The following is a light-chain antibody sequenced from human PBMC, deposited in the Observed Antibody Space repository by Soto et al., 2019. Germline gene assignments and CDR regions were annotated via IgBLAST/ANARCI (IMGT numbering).Light chain of an antibody. CDR1: SSDVGRYNY. CDR2: DVS. CDR3: CSYAGSYTLV. Sequence: QSALTQPRSVSGSPGQSVTISCTGTSSDVGRYNYVSWYQQHPGKAPKVMIYDVSKRPSGVPDRFSGSKSGNTASLTISGLQAEDEADYYCCSYAGSYTLVFGGGTKLT. J-gene: IGLJ2*01. V-gene: IGLV2-11*01.